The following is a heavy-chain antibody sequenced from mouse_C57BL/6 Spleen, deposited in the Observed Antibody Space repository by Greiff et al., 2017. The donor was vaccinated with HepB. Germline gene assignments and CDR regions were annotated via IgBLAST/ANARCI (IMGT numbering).Heavy chain of an antibody. Sequence: EVQVVESGGGLVQPKGSLKLSCAASGFSFNTYAMNWVRQAPGKGLEWVARIRSKSNNYATYYADSVKDRFTISRDDSESMLYLQMNNLKTEDTAIYYCVRSQLGRGDFDYWGQGTTLTVSS. CDR1: GFSFNTYA. CDR3: VRSQLGRGDFDY. D-gene: IGHD4-1*02. CDR2: IRSKSNNYAT. V-gene: IGHV10-1*01. J-gene: IGHJ2*01.